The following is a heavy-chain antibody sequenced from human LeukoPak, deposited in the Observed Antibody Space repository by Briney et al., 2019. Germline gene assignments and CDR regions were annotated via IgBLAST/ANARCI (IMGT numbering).Heavy chain of an antibody. Sequence: PSETLSLTCTVSGYSISSGYYWGWIRQPPGKGLEWIGSIYHSGSTYYNPSLKSRVTISVDTSKNQFSLKLSSVTAADTAVYYCVGYCSSTSCYVGSYYYYMDVWGKGTTVTVSS. J-gene: IGHJ6*03. CDR1: GYSISSGYY. CDR3: VGYCSSTSCYVGSYYYYMDV. V-gene: IGHV4-38-2*02. D-gene: IGHD2-2*01. CDR2: IYHSGST.